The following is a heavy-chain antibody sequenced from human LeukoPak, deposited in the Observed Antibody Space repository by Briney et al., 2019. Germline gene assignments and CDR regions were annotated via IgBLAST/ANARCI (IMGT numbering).Heavy chain of an antibody. Sequence: GASVKVSCKASGYTFTSYYMHWVRQAPGQGLEWMGIINPSGGSTSYAQKFQGRVTMTRDTSTSTVYMELSSLRSEDTAVYYCARGEVRFLEWPGLYYYGMDVWGQGTTVTVSS. V-gene: IGHV1-46*01. CDR2: INPSGGST. CDR1: GYTFTSYY. CDR3: ARGEVRFLEWPGLYYYGMDV. D-gene: IGHD3-3*01. J-gene: IGHJ6*02.